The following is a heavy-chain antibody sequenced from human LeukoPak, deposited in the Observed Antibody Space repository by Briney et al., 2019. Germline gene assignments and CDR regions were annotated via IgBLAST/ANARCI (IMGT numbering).Heavy chain of an antibody. D-gene: IGHD3-9*01. J-gene: IGHJ4*02. CDR3: ARLGGILTGYPY. CDR2: ISSSSSYI. CDR1: GFTFSSYA. Sequence: PGGSLRLSCAASGFTFSSYAMSWVRQAPGKGLEWVSSISSSSSYIYYADSVKGRFTISRDNAKNSLYLKMNSLRAEDTAVYYCARLGGILTGYPYWGQGTLVTVSS. V-gene: IGHV3-21*01.